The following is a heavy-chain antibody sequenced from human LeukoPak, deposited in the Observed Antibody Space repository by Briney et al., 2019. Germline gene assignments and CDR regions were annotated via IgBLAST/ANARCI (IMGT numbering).Heavy chain of an antibody. CDR1: GYTFTGYY. V-gene: IGHV1-2*02. D-gene: IGHD3-3*01. J-gene: IGHJ5*02. Sequence: ASVKVSCKASGYTFTGYYMHWVRQAPGQGLEWMGWINPNSGGTNYAQKFQGRVTMTRDTSISTAYMELSRLRSDSTAVYYCARDLATIFGVVILNNNWFDPWGQGTLVTVSS. CDR3: ARDLATIFGVVILNNNWFDP. CDR2: INPNSGGT.